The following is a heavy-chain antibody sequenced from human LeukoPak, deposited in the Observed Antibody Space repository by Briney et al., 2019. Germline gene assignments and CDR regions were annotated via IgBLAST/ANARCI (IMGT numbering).Heavy chain of an antibody. CDR2: ISWNSGSI. D-gene: IGHD5-24*01. CDR1: GFTFDDYA. CDR3: ARDREIWLPHNWFDP. J-gene: IGHJ5*02. Sequence: GGSLRLSCAASGFTFDDYAMHWVRQAPGKGLEWVSGISWNSGSIGYADSVKGRFTISRDNGKNSLFLQMTSLRAGDTAVYYCARDREIWLPHNWFDPWGQGTLVTVSS. V-gene: IGHV3-9*01.